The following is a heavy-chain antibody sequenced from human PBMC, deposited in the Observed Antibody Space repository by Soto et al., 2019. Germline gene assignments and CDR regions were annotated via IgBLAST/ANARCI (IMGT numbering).Heavy chain of an antibody. CDR2: IYYSGST. CDR3: ERCAYYDFWSAYS. J-gene: IGHJ1*01. D-gene: IGHD3-3*01. Sequence: SETLSLTCTVAGGSIISSSYYWGWIRQPPGKGLEWIGSIYYSGSTYYNPSLKSRVTISVDTSKNQFSLNLSSVTAADTAVYYCERCAYYDFWSAYSWGKGTPVPVS. V-gene: IGHV4-39*01. CDR1: GGSIISSSYY.